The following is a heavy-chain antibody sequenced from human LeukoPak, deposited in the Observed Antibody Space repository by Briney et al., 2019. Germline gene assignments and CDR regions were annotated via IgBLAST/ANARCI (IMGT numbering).Heavy chain of an antibody. CDR3: AKWGAYDILTGYYDSDY. V-gene: IGHV3-23*01. CDR2: IVGLGSST. Sequence: PGASLRLSCAASGFIFSNYAMSWVRQAPGKGLEWVSPIVGLGSSTYYADSVKGRFTISRDNSKNTLYLQVNRLRAEDTAVYYCAKWGAYDILTGYYDSDYWGPGTLVTVSS. J-gene: IGHJ4*02. D-gene: IGHD3-9*01. CDR1: GFIFSNYA.